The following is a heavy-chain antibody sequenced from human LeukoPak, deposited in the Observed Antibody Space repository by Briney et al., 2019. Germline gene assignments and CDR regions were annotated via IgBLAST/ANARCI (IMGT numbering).Heavy chain of an antibody. Sequence: KTGGSLRLSCAASGFTFSSYSMNWARQAPGKGLEWVSSISSSSSYIYYADSVKGRFTISRDNAKNSLYLQMNSLRAEDTAVYYCARDPEVGMGTNAFDIWGQGTMVTVSS. J-gene: IGHJ3*02. CDR2: ISSSSSYI. D-gene: IGHD1/OR15-1a*01. CDR3: ARDPEVGMGTNAFDI. V-gene: IGHV3-21*01. CDR1: GFTFSSYS.